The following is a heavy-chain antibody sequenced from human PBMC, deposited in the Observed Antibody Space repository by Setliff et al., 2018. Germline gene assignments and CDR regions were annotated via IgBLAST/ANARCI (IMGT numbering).Heavy chain of an antibody. CDR1: GYTFTSYD. CDR2: MNPNSGNT. J-gene: IGHJ6*02. CDR3: ARERVYATSGGYYYYYGMDV. V-gene: IGHV1-8*01. Sequence: GASVKVSCKASGYTFTSYDINWVRQATGQGLEWMGWMNPNSGNTGYAQKFQGRVTITTDESTSTAYMELSSLRSEDTAVYYCARERVYATSGGYYYYYGMDVWGQGTTVTVSS. D-gene: IGHD2-8*01.